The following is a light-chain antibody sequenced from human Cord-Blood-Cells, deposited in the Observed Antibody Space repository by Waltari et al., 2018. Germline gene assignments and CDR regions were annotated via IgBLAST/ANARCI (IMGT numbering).Light chain of an antibody. J-gene: IGKJ1*01. CDR3: QQSYSTPPT. CDR2: AAS. CDR1: QSISSY. Sequence: DIQMTQSPSSLSASVGDRVTITCRASQSISSYLNWYQQKPGKAPELLIYAASSLQSGVPSMFSGSGAGTDFTLTISSLQPEDFATYYCQQSYSTPPTFGQGTKVEIK. V-gene: IGKV1-39*01.